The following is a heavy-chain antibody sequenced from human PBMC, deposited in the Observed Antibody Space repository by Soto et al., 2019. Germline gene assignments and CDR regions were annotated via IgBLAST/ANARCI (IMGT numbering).Heavy chain of an antibody. D-gene: IGHD5-18*01. V-gene: IGHV3-30*18. CDR2: ISSDGSSK. J-gene: IGHJ4*02. Sequence: PGGSLRLSCAASGFTFSNHGMHWVRQAPGKGLEWVAVISSDGSSKYYADSVKGRFTISRDSSTNTLYLQMNSLRAEDTAVYYCAKDRLRGYSYGNLEYWGQGTLVTVSS. CDR1: GFTFSNHG. CDR3: AKDRLRGYSYGNLEY.